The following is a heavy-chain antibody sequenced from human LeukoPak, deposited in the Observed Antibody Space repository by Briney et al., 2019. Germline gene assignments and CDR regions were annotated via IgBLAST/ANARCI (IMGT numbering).Heavy chain of an antibody. CDR2: INHSGST. CDR1: GGSFSGYY. CDR3: ARARWYCTNGVCYRSWFDS. D-gene: IGHD2-8*01. Sequence: SETLSLTCAVYGGSFSGYYWSWIRQPPGKGLEWIGEINHSGSTNYNPSLKSRVTISVDTSKNQFSLKLSSVTAADTAVYYCARARWYCTNGVCYRSWFDSWGQGTLVTVSS. V-gene: IGHV4-34*01. J-gene: IGHJ5*01.